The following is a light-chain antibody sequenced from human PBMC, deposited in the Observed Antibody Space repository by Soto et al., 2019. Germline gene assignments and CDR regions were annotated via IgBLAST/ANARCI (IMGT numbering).Light chain of an antibody. CDR3: QQYTNWPT. CDR2: GAS. J-gene: IGKJ5*01. V-gene: IGKV3-15*01. Sequence: EIVMTQSPATLSVSPGERATLSCRASQSVSSNLAWYQQKPGQAPRVLIYGASSRATGVPARFSGSGSGTEFTLTISSLQSEDFAVYYCQQYTNWPTFGQGTRLVMK. CDR1: QSVSSN.